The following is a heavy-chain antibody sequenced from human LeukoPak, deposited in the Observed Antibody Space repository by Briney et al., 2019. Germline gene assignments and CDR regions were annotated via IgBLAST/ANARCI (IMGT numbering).Heavy chain of an antibody. V-gene: IGHV3-23*01. J-gene: IGHJ5*02. CDR1: GFTFSTYA. Sequence: GGSLRLSCAASGFTFSTYAMTWVRQAPGKGLEWVSAISGSGSSTYYADSVKGRFTISRDNSKNTLYLQMNNLRAEDTAVYYCARDRYYYGSGSQGPLFDPWGQGTLDTVSS. CDR2: ISGSGSST. CDR3: ARDRYYYGSGSQGPLFDP. D-gene: IGHD3-10*01.